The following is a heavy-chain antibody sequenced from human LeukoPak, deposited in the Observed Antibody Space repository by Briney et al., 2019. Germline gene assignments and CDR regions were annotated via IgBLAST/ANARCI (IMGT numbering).Heavy chain of an antibody. CDR3: ARGFWSGYYYY. CDR1: VGSFSGYY. D-gene: IGHD3-3*01. V-gene: IGHV4-34*01. CDR2: INHSGST. J-gene: IGHJ4*02. Sequence: SETLSLTCAVYVGSFSGYYWSWIRQPPGKGLEWIGEINHSGSTNYNPSLKSRVTISVGTSKNQFSLKLSSVTAADTAVYYCARGFWSGYYYYWGQGTLVTVSS.